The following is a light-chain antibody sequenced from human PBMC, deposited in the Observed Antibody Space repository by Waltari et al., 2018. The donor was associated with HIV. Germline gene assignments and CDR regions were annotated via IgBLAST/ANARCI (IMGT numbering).Light chain of an antibody. CDR2: GAS. J-gene: IGKJ1*01. V-gene: IGKV1-39*01. CDR1: QDISWS. Sequence: DIQMTQPPLSLSASVGDRVTITWRASQDISWSLHWNQQSRGKAPKLLFYGASTRQNGVPSRFSGSGSGTDFTLTIDSLEPEDFSAYFCLLCDSRFTWTFGQGTKVEIK. CDR3: LLCDSRFTWT.